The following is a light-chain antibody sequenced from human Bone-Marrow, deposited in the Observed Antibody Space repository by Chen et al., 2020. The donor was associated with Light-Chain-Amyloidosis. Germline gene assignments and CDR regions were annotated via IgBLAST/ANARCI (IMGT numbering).Light chain of an antibody. CDR2: DAS. Sequence: EIVLTQSPGTLSLSPGERATLSCRASQSVSNSLAWYQHKPGQAPMLLIYDASDRATGVPARFSGSGSGTDFTLTISGLEPEDFAVYYWQHRSNWPPMYTFGQGTKLEIK. CDR3: QHRSNWPPMYT. CDR1: QSVSNS. V-gene: IGKV3-11*01. J-gene: IGKJ2*01.